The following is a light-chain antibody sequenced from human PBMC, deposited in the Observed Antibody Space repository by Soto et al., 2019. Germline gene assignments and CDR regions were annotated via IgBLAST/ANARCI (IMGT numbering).Light chain of an antibody. V-gene: IGKV1-27*01. CDR3: QKYNSAPLT. CDR2: AAS. Sequence: DIQMTQPPSSLSASLGDRVTITYRASQGIGVYLAWFQQKPWNVPKLLIYAASTLQSGVPSRFSGSGSGTDFTLTISSLQPEDVATYYCQKYNSAPLTFGGGTKVEIK. CDR1: QGIGVY. J-gene: IGKJ4*01.